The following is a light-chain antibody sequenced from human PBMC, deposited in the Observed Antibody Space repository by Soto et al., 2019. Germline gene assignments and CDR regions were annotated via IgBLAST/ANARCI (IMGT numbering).Light chain of an antibody. CDR3: LSFDRSLSVV. V-gene: IGLV1-40*01. CDR2: GNT. J-gene: IGLJ2*01. CDR1: SSNIGAGYD. Sequence: QAVVTQPPSVSGAPGQRVTISCTGSSSNIGAGYDVHWYQQLPGRAPKLRIYGNTNRPSGVPDRFSGSKSGTSASLAITGLQAEDEADYYCLSFDRSLSVVFGGGTQLHVL.